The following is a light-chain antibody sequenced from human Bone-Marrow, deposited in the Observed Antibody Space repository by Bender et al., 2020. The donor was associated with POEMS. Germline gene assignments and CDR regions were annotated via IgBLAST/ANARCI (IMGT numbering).Light chain of an antibody. CDR1: TSDVGSSKY. Sequence: QSALTQPASVSGSPGQSITISCTGTTSDVGSSKYVFWYQQYPGKAPRLMIYEGTERPSGVSNRFSGSKSDNTASLTISGLQAEDEADYYCNSFTSSKTWVFGGGTKLTVL. J-gene: IGLJ3*02. V-gene: IGLV2-14*02. CDR2: EGT. CDR3: NSFTSSKTWV.